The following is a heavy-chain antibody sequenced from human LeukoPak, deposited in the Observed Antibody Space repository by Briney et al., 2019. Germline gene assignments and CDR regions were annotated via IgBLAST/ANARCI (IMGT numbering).Heavy chain of an antibody. CDR1: GFTCTTFS. Sequence: GGSLRLSCSASGFTCTTFSMNWVRQAPGKGLEWVSYISGSSSTIYYADSVKGRFTISRDSAKNSLYLQMNSLRDEDTAVYYCASGWYYDSSGYYVDAFDFWGQGTMVTVSS. J-gene: IGHJ3*01. D-gene: IGHD3-22*01. V-gene: IGHV3-48*02. CDR3: ASGWYYDSSGYYVDAFDF. CDR2: ISGSSSTI.